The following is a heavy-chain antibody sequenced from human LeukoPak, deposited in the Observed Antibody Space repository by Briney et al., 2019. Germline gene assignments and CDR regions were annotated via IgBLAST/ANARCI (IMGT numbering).Heavy chain of an antibody. Sequence: GASLTVSCKTSGYTFSSFGVTWVRQAPGQGLEWVGWISAYDGNTNYAPKFQGRVAMTTDTSTNTAYMELRSLRSDDTAIYYCARTCPMMFCSSSFFDPWGQGTLVTVSS. CDR2: ISAYDGNT. D-gene: IGHD2-2*01. CDR3: ARTCPMMFCSSSFFDP. CDR1: GYTFSSFG. J-gene: IGHJ5*02. V-gene: IGHV1-18*01.